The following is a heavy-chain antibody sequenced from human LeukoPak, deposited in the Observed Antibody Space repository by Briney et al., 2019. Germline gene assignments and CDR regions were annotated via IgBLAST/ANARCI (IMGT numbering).Heavy chain of an antibody. Sequence: GGSLRLSCAASGFTLSSFWMAWVRQAPGKGLEWVANINQDGSEERYVDAVKGRFTISRDNAKNSVHLQMNSLRVEDTAVYYCARVEYSGSLTNGFDYWGQGTLVTVSS. CDR2: INQDGSEE. D-gene: IGHD1-26*01. CDR3: ARVEYSGSLTNGFDY. CDR1: GFTLSSFW. V-gene: IGHV3-7*01. J-gene: IGHJ4*02.